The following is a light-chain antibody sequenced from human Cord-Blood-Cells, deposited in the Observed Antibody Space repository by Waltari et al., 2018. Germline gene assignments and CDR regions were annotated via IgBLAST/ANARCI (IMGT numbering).Light chain of an antibody. CDR3: SSYTSSSTLYV. CDR1: SSDVGGYNY. V-gene: IGLV2-14*01. J-gene: IGLJ1*01. CDR2: DVS. Sequence: QSALTQPASVSGSPGQSITISCTGTSSDVGGYNYVSWYQQHPGKAPHLMNYDVSTRPSGVSKRFSGSKSGNTASLTISGLQAEDEADYYCSSYTSSSTLYVFGTGTKVTVL.